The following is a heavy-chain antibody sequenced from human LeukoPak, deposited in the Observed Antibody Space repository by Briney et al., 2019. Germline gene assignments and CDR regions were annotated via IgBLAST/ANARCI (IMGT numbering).Heavy chain of an antibody. CDR2: ISSSSAI. V-gene: IGHV3-48*02. CDR1: GFTFSSYN. Sequence: GGSLRLSCAASGFTFSSYNMNWVRQAPGKGLEWVSYISSSSAIYYADSVKGRFTISRDNAKNSLYLQMNSLRDEDTAVYYCARGLGGYGFGYWGQGTLVTVSS. CDR3: ARGLGGYGFGY. D-gene: IGHD5-18*01. J-gene: IGHJ4*02.